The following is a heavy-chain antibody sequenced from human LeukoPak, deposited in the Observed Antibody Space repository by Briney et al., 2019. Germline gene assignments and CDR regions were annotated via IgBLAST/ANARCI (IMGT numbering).Heavy chain of an antibody. Sequence: PGGSLRLSCAASGFTFSSYGMHWVCQAPGKGLEWVAFIRYDGSNKYYADSVKGRFTISRDNSKNTLYLQMNSLRAEDTAVYYCARERSSSYSDWGQGTLVTVSS. CDR2: IRYDGSNK. V-gene: IGHV3-30*02. D-gene: IGHD6-6*01. CDR3: ARERSSSYSD. CDR1: GFTFSSYG. J-gene: IGHJ4*02.